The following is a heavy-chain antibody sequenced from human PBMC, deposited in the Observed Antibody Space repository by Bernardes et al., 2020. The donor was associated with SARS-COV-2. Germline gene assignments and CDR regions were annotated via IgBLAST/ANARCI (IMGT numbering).Heavy chain of an antibody. D-gene: IGHD4-4*01. CDR2: IRNKGNTYST. CDR3: VRAYSSGSWFDS. Sequence: GGSLRLSCAASGFRFSDHYMDWVRQAPGKGLEWVARIRNKGNTYSTEHAASVKGRFSISRDDSENSLYLQMNNLKTEDTAMYFCVRAYSSGSWFDSWGQGTLVTVSS. CDR1: GFRFSDHY. V-gene: IGHV3-72*01. J-gene: IGHJ5*01.